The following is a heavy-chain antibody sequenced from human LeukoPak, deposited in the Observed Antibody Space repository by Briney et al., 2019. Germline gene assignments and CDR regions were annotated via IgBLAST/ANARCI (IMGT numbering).Heavy chain of an antibody. CDR2: ISSSSSYI. CDR1: GFTFSSYS. V-gene: IGHV3-21*01. J-gene: IGHJ4*02. Sequence: GGSLRLSCAASGFTFSSYSMNWVRQAPGKGLEWVSSISSSSSYIYYADSVKGRFTISRDNAKNSLYLQMNSLRAEDTAVYYCAREEMTTVTSDYWGQGTLVTVSS. D-gene: IGHD4-17*01. CDR3: AREEMTTVTSDY.